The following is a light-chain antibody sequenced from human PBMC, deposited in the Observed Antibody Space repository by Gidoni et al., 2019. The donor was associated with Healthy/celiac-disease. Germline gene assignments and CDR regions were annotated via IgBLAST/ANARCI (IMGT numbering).Light chain of an antibody. V-gene: IGKV3-15*01. J-gene: IGKJ1*01. CDR3: QQYNNWPMT. CDR2: GAS. CDR1: QSVSSN. Sequence: EIVMTQYPATLSVSPGERATLSCRASQSVSSNLAWYQQKPGQAPRLLIYGASTRATGIPARFSGSGSGTEFTLTISSLQSEDFAVYYCQQYNNWPMTFXQXTKVEIK.